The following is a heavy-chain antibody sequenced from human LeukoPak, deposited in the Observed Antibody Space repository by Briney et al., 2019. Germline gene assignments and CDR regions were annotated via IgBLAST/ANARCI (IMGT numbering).Heavy chain of an antibody. CDR2: FDPEDGET. V-gene: IGHV1-24*01. J-gene: IGHJ4*02. CDR1: GYTLTELS. CDR3: ATGRYSSSWLHFDY. D-gene: IGHD6-13*01. Sequence: ASVKVSCKVSGYTLTELSMHWVRQAPGKGLEWMGGFDPEDGETIYAQKFQGGVTMTEDTSTDTAYMELSSLRSEDTAVYYCATGRYSSSWLHFDYWGQGTLVTVSS.